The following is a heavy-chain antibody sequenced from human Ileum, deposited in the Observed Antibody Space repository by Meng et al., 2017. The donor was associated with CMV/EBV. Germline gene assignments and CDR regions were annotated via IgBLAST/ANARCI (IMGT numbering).Heavy chain of an antibody. Sequence: GGSLRLSCTASGFTFGDYAMGWVRQAPGKGLEWVGFISSKAYGGTTEYAASVKGRFTISRDDSKSIAYLQMNSLKIEDTAVYYCTGGANNYWGQGTRVTVSS. D-gene: IGHD3-16*01. V-gene: IGHV3-49*04. J-gene: IGHJ4*02. CDR2: ISSKAYGGTT. CDR3: TGGANNY. CDR1: GFTFGDYA.